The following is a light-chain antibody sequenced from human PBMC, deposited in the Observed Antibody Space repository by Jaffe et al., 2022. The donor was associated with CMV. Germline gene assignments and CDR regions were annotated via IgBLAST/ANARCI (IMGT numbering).Light chain of an antibody. CDR2: YNN. CDR1: NSNVASNN. J-gene: IGLJ3*02. Sequence: QSVLTQPPSASGTPGQTVTISCSGSNSNVASNNVHWYRHLPGTAPKFVVYYNNYRPSGVPDRFSDSKSGTSASLVIRGLQSEDEADYYCAAWDNSLNWWVFGGGTKLTVL. V-gene: IGLV1-44*01. CDR3: AAWDNSLNWWV.